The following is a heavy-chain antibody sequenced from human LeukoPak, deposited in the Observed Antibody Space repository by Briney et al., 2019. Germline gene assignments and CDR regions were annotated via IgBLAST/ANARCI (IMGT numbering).Heavy chain of an antibody. Sequence: GGSLRLSCTASGFAFSTYGMHWVRQAPGKGLGWVTFIRYDGSNKYYADSVKGRFTISRDNSKNTLFLQMNSLRAEDTAVYYCARVRGNYDFWSGVECWGQGNLVIVSS. CDR1: GFAFSTYG. CDR3: ARVRGNYDFWSGVEC. V-gene: IGHV3-30*02. J-gene: IGHJ4*02. CDR2: IRYDGSNK. D-gene: IGHD3-3*01.